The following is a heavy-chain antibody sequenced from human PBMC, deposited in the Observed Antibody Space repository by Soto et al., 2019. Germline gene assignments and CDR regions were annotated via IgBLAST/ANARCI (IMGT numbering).Heavy chain of an antibody. V-gene: IGHV3-48*02. Sequence: PGGSMTLSCAASGFTFSSYAMSWVRQAPGKGLEWVSFISGRGTTTYYADSVKGRFTVSRDNAKNSLSLEVNSLRDEDTAVYYCARLGYCSSATCKYYFYYYGMDVWGQGTTVTVSS. CDR1: GFTFSSYA. CDR3: ARLGYCSSATCKYYFYYYGMDV. J-gene: IGHJ6*02. D-gene: IGHD2-2*01. CDR2: ISGRGTTT.